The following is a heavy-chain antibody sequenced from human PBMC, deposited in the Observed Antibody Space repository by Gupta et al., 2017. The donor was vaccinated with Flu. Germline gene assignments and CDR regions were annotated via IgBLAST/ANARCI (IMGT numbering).Heavy chain of an antibody. Sequence: QVQLVESGGGVVTPGASLSLSCAGSGFRFNDFAMHWVSPAPGKGLEWVALVSCDGSNTYYADSVNGRFTISIDNAKDTRYLQMNSLRSEDTSRYFGDRARPRDLYCDDADGRPGPREWFGPWWQVSLGTVPT. J-gene: IGHJ5*02. CDR2: VSCDGSNT. V-gene: IGHV3-30-3*01. D-gene: IGHD2-21*01. CDR1: GFRFNDFA. CDR3: DRARPRDLYCDDADGRPGPREWFGP.